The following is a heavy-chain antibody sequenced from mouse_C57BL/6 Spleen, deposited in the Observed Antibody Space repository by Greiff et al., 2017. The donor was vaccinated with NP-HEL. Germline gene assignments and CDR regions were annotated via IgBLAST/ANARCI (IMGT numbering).Heavy chain of an antibody. J-gene: IGHJ1*03. Sequence: QVQLQQPGAELVKPGASVKLSCKASGYTFTSYWMHWVKQRPGQGLEWIGMIHPNSGSTNYNEKFKSKATLTVDKSSSTAYMQLSSLTSEDSAVYYCARGGYGSKYFDVWGTGTTVTVSS. CDR1: GYTFTSYW. V-gene: IGHV1-64*01. CDR3: ARGGYGSKYFDV. CDR2: IHPNSGST. D-gene: IGHD1-1*01.